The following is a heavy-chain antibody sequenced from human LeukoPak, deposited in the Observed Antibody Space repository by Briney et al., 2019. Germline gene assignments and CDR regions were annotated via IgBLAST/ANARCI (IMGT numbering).Heavy chain of an antibody. V-gene: IGHV1-69*06. Sequence: GASVKVSCKASGGTFSSLTINWVRQAPGQGLEWMGGIIPIFGRANYAQKFQGRVTITADKSTSTAYMELSSLRSEDTAVYYCARELGSWADYWGQGTLVTVSS. CDR2: IIPIFGRA. J-gene: IGHJ4*02. D-gene: IGHD6-13*01. CDR1: GGTFSSLT. CDR3: ARELGSWADY.